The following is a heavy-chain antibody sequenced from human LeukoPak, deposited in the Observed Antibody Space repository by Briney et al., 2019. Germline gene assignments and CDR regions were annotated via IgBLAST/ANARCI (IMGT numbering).Heavy chain of an antibody. D-gene: IGHD5-24*01. CDR1: GGSISSYY. V-gene: IGHV4-4*07. CDR3: ARHRSGWLQSSFDY. CDR2: IHTTGST. Sequence: SETLSLTCTVSGGSISSYYWSWIRQPAGKGLEWIGRIHTTGSTNYNPSLKSRVTMSVDTSKNQFSLKLSSVTAADTAVYYCARHRSGWLQSSFDYWGQGTLVTVSS. J-gene: IGHJ4*02.